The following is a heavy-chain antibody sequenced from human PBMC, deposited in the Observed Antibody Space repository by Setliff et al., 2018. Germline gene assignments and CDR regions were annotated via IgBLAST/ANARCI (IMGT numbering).Heavy chain of an antibody. CDR1: GGSISSYY. Sequence: TSETLSLTCTVSGGSISSYYWSWIRQPPGKGLEWIGYIYYSGSTNYNPSLKSRVTISVDTSKNQFSLKLSSVTAADTAVYYCVRTDYSDGRYSMDVWGKGTTVTVSS. CDR3: VRTDYSDGRYSMDV. D-gene: IGHD6-19*01. J-gene: IGHJ6*03. CDR2: IYYSGST. V-gene: IGHV4-59*01.